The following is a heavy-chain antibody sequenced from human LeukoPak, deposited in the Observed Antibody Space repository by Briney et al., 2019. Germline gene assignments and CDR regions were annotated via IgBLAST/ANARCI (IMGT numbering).Heavy chain of an antibody. CDR3: TTYTSGHY. CDR2: ITTKANSYAT. CDR1: GFTFSAFH. J-gene: IGHJ4*02. V-gene: IGHV3-73*01. D-gene: IGHD6-19*01. Sequence: GGSLRLSCAASGFTFSAFHMHWVRQASGKGLEWVGRITTKANSYATAYAASVKGRFTDSRDDSKNTAYLQMSSLKTEDTAVYYCTTYTSGHYWGQGTLVTVSS.